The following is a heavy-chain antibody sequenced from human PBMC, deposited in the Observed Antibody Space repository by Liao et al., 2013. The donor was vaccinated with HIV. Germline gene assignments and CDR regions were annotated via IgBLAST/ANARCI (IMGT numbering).Heavy chain of an antibody. Sequence: QLQLQESGSGLVKPSQTLSLTCAVSGGSISGGYSWTWIRQPPGKGLEWIGYIYHRGSTFYNPSLESRVAISLDRSKNQFSLKLSSVTAADTAVYYCAREGGYCTGTSCSYYYHYMDVWGKGTTVTVSS. V-gene: IGHV4-30-2*01. CDR1: GGSISGGYS. CDR2: IYHRGST. D-gene: IGHD2-2*01. J-gene: IGHJ6*03. CDR3: AREGGYCTGTSCSYYYHYMDV.